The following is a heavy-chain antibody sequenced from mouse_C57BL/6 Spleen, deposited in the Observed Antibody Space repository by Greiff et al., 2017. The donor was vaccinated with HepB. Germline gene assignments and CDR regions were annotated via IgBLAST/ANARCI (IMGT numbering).Heavy chain of an antibody. V-gene: IGHV14-1*01. CDR2: IDPEDGDT. D-gene: IGHD3-3*01. CDR1: GFNIKDYY. CDR3: TTWESYGGFAY. J-gene: IGHJ3*01. Sequence: VQLQQSGAELVRPGASVKLSCTASGFNIKDYYMHWVKQRPEQGLEWIGRIDPEDGDTEYAPKFQGKATMTADTSANTAYLQLSSLTSEDTAVCYCTTWESYGGFAYWGQGTLVTVSA.